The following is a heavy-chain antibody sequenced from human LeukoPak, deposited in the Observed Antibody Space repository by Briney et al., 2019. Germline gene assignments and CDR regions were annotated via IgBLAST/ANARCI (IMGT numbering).Heavy chain of an antibody. CDR3: ARHSATSRWYFDL. D-gene: IGHD2-15*01. V-gene: IGHV4-59*08. CDR2: IYYSGST. CDR1: GGSISNYY. Sequence: SETLSLTCSVSGGSISNYYWSWIREPPGKGLEWIGYIYYSGSTNYNPSLKSRVTISVDTSKNQFSLKLSSVTAADTAVYYCARHSATSRWYFDLWGRGTLVTVSS. J-gene: IGHJ2*01.